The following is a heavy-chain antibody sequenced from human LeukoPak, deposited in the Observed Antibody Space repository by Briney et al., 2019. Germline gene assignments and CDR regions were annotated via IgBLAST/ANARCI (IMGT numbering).Heavy chain of an antibody. CDR1: GFTFSSYG. CDR2: IWYDGSNK. V-gene: IGHV3-33*01. D-gene: IGHD1-20*01. J-gene: IGHJ4*02. CDR3: ARDPTSPVTGSFDY. Sequence: GGSLRLSCAASGFTFSSYGMHWVRQAPGKGLEWVAVIWYDGSNKYYADSVKGRFTISRDNSKNTLYPQMNSLRAEDTAVYYCARDPTSPVTGSFDYWGQGTLVTVSS.